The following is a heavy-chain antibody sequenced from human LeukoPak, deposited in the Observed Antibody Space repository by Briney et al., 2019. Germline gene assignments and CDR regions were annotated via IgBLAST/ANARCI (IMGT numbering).Heavy chain of an antibody. D-gene: IGHD2-2*01. CDR3: AKDVVEPGAGDYMDV. V-gene: IGHV3-23*01. J-gene: IGHJ6*03. CDR1: GFTFSRYG. Sequence: PGGSLRLSCVASGFTFSRYGMTWVRQAPGKGLQWVSAISGSGGSTYYADSVKGRFTISRDNSKNTLYLQMNSLRAEDTAIYYCAKDVVEPGAGDYMDVWGKGTTVTISS. CDR2: ISGSGGST.